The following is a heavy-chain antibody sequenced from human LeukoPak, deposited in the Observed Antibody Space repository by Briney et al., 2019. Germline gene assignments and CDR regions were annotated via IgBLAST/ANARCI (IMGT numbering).Heavy chain of an antibody. D-gene: IGHD3-3*01. V-gene: IGHV4-34*01. CDR1: GGSFCGYY. CDR2: INHSGST. Sequence: PSETLSLTCAVYGGSFCGYYWSWIRQPPGKGLEWIGEINHSGSTNYNPSLKSRVTISVDTSKNQFSLKLSSVTAADTAVYYCARATYYDFWSGLFDYWGQGTLVTVSS. CDR3: ARATYYDFWSGLFDY. J-gene: IGHJ4*02.